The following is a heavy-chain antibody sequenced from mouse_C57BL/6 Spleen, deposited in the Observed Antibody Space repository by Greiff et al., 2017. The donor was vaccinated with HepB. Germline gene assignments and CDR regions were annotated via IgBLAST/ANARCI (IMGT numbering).Heavy chain of an antibody. CDR1: GYSFTGYY. J-gene: IGHJ2*01. D-gene: IGHD1-1*01. CDR3: ARYHYYGSSFLFDY. Sequence: VQLKESGPELVKPGASVKISCKASGYSFTGYYMHWVKQSHGNILDWIGYIYPYNGVSSYNQKFKGKATLTVDKSSSTAYMELRSLTSEDSAVYYCARYHYYGSSFLFDYWGQGTTLTVSS. CDR2: IYPYNGVS. V-gene: IGHV1-31*01.